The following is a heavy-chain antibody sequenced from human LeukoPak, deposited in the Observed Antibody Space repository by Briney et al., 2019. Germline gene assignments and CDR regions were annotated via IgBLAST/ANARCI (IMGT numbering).Heavy chain of an antibody. CDR3: ARLMRAAAGFHYYYYGMDV. CDR1: GDSISSYY. J-gene: IGHJ6*02. D-gene: IGHD6-13*01. CDR2: VYYSGTT. Sequence: PSETLSLTCTVSGDSISSYYWSWIRQAPGKGLEWIGYVYYSGTTNYNPSLESRVTISVDTSKNQFSLKLSSVTAADTAVYYCARLMRAAAGFHYYYYGMDVWGQGTTVTVSS. V-gene: IGHV4-59*08.